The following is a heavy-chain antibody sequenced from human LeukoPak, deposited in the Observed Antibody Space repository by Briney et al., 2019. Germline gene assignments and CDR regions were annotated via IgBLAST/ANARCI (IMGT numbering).Heavy chain of an antibody. Sequence: GGSLRLSCTASGFTFGDYAMSWVRQAPGKGLEWVGFIRSKAYGGTTEYAASVKGRFTISRDDSKSIAYLQMNSLKTEDTAVYYCTRSVRYYGSGSYPQFYYFDYWGQGTLVTVSS. CDR2: IRSKAYGGTT. V-gene: IGHV3-49*04. J-gene: IGHJ4*02. CDR1: GFTFGDYA. D-gene: IGHD3-10*01. CDR3: TRSVRYYGSGSYPQFYYFDY.